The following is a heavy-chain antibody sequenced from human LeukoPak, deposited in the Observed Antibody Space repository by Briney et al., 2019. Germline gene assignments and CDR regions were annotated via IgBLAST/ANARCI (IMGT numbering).Heavy chain of an antibody. CDR2: INPNSGGT. CDR1: GYTFTGYY. J-gene: IGHJ3*02. CDR3: ASPTGSGHAFDI. V-gene: IGHV1-2*04. Sequence: ASVKVSCKASGYTFTGYYMHWVRQAPGQGLEWMGWINPNSGGTNYAQKFQGWATMTRDTSISTAYMELSRLRSDDTAVYYCASPTGSGHAFDIWGQGTMVTVSS.